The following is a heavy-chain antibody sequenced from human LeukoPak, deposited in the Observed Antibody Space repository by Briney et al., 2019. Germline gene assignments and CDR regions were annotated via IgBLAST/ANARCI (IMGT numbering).Heavy chain of an antibody. CDR1: GYTLTELS. V-gene: IGHV1-24*01. CDR3: ARGAREPPYSSSSTSFDP. J-gene: IGHJ5*02. CDR2: FDPEDGET. Sequence: ASVKVSCKVSGYTLTELSMHWVRQAPGKGLEWMGGFDPEDGETIYAQKFQGRVTMTEDTSTDTAYMELSSLRSEDTAVYYCARGAREPPYSSSSTSFDPWGQGTLVTVSS. D-gene: IGHD6-13*01.